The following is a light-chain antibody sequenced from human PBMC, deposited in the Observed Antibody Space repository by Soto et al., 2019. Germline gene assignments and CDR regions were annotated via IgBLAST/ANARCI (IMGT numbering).Light chain of an antibody. CDR3: QQRHMWPIT. CDR2: GAS. Sequence: IVLTQSPGTLSLSPGERATLSCRASQSISNNYLAWYQQTPGQAPRLLIYGASSRATGIPDRFSGSGSATDFTLTISRLEPEDFAVYYCQQRHMWPITFGQGTRLEIK. J-gene: IGKJ5*01. V-gene: IGKV3D-20*02. CDR1: QSISNNY.